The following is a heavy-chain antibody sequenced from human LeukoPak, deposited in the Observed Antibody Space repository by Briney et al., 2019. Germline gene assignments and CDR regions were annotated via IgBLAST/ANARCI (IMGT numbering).Heavy chain of an antibody. CDR3: ARHTGGFSSTRYYFDY. J-gene: IGHJ4*02. Sequence: SETLSLTCAVYGGSFSGYYWSWIRQPPGKGLEWIGEINHSGSTNYNPSLKSRVTISVDTSKNQFSLKLSSVTAADTAVYYCARHTGGFSSTRYYFDYWGQGTLVTVSS. CDR1: GGSFSGYY. CDR2: INHSGST. D-gene: IGHD6-13*01. V-gene: IGHV4-34*01.